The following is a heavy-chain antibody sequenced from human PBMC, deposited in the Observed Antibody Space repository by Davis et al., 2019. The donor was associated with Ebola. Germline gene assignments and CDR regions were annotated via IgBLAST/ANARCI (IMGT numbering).Heavy chain of an antibody. CDR2: IYRDGRT. CDR3: VRDPALVVTGGGWFFGL. Sequence: GESLKISCAASGFTFSSYGMHWVRQAPGKGLEWVSVIYRDGRTYYADSVKGRFTISRDNSKNTLYLQMNSLRAEDTAVYYCVRDPALVVTGGGWFFGLWGRGTLVTVSS. V-gene: IGHV3-66*01. J-gene: IGHJ2*01. D-gene: IGHD2-21*02. CDR1: GFTFSSYG.